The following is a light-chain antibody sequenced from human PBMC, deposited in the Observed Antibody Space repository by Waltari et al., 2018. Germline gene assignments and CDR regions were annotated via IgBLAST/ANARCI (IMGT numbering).Light chain of an antibody. Sequence: QTVVTQEPSVSVSPGGTVTLTCGLTSGSVSTNNFPSWYQQTSGQPPRPLIYGAVIRSSGVPDRCSGSILGTKAALTITGAQADDESDYYCMLHLRGDIWVFGGGTKVTVL. CDR3: MLHLRGDIWV. J-gene: IGLJ3*02. CDR2: GAV. CDR1: SGSVSTNNF. V-gene: IGLV8-61*01.